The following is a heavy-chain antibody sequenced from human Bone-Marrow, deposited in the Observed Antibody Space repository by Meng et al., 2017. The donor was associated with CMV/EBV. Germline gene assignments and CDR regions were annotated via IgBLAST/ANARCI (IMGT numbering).Heavy chain of an antibody. V-gene: IGHV3-7*01. J-gene: IGHJ6*02. Sequence: GESLKISCAASGFTFSSYWMSWVRQAPGKGLEWVANIKQDGSEKYYVDSVKGRFTISRDNAKNSLYLQMNSLRAEDTAVYYCARDGGATYCSSTSCYPPYYYYYGMDVWGQGTTVTVSS. CDR2: IKQDGSEK. CDR3: ARDGGATYCSSTSCYPPYYYYYGMDV. CDR1: GFTFSSYW. D-gene: IGHD2-2*01.